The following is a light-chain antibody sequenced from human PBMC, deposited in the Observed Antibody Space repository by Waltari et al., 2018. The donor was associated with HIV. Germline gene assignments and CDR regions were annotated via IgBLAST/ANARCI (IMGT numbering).Light chain of an antibody. CDR1: QSISRS. CDR3: QQTYNTPHT. V-gene: IGKV1-39*01. J-gene: IGKJ2*01. CDR2: AAS. Sequence: DIQLTQTPSSLSASVGDRVTITCRASQSISRSLNWYQQKPGQAPKLLIYAASSLHGGVPSRFTASGSWTDFTLIISSLQPEDSATYYCQQTYNTPHTFGQGTKLEIK.